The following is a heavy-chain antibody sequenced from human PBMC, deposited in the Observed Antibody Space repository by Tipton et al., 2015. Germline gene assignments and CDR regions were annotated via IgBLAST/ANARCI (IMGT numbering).Heavy chain of an antibody. Sequence: TLSLTCTVSGGSVTSGSYYWSWIRQTPGKGLEWIGYISQRDGTKYNPSLKSRVTISVDTSKNQLFLTLTSVTAADTAVYFCARDLEHGMDVWGQGTTVTVS. CDR2: ISQRDGT. CDR1: GGSVTSGSYY. V-gene: IGHV4-61*01. D-gene: IGHD5-24*01. CDR3: ARDLEHGMDV. J-gene: IGHJ6*02.